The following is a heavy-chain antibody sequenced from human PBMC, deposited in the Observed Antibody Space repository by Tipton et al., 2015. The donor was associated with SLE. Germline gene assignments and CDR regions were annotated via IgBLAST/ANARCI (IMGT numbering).Heavy chain of an antibody. CDR1: GGSFSGYY. CDR3: ARDRLGGPFDS. D-gene: IGHD1-26*01. V-gene: IGHV4-59*01. Sequence: TLSLTCTVSGGSFSGYYWNWIRQPPGKGLEWIGYIYDSGTTNFNPSLKSRVIISEDTSKNQFSLKLSPVTAADTAIYYCARDRLGGPFDSWGQGTLVTVSS. CDR2: IYDSGTT. J-gene: IGHJ4*02.